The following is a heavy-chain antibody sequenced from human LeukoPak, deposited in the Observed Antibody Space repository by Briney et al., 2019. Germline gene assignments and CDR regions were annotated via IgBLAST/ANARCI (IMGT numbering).Heavy chain of an antibody. CDR2: FDPEDGET. V-gene: IGHV1-24*01. CDR3: ATNHYYDSSAYYLDS. Sequence: ASVKVSCKVSGYTLTELSMHWVRQAPGKGLEWMGSFDPEDGETIYAQKFQGRVTMTEDTSTDTAYMELSSLRSEDTAVYYCATNHYYDSSAYYLDSWGQGTLVTVSS. D-gene: IGHD3-22*01. J-gene: IGHJ4*02. CDR1: GYTLTELS.